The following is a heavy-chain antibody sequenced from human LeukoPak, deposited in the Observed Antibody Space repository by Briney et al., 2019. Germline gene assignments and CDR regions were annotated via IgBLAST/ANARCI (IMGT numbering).Heavy chain of an antibody. J-gene: IGHJ4*02. CDR3: ARDPKYSYGPSLGY. Sequence: ASVKVSCKASGYTFTSYGISWVRQAPGQGLEWMGWIGAYNGNTNYAQKLQGRVTMTTDTSTSTAYMELRSLRSDDTAVYYCARDPKYSYGPSLGYWGQGTLVTVSS. CDR1: GYTFTSYG. CDR2: IGAYNGNT. D-gene: IGHD5-18*01. V-gene: IGHV1-18*01.